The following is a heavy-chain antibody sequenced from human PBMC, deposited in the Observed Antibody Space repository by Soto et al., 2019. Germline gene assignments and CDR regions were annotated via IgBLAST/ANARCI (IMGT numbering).Heavy chain of an antibody. J-gene: IGHJ4*02. CDR3: ARVYDRYYFDY. D-gene: IGHD3-22*01. CDR2: IWYDGSNK. Sequence: GGSLRLSCAASGFTFSSYGMHWVRQAPGKGLEWVAVIWYDGSNKYYADSVKGRFTISRDNSKNTLYLQMNSLRAEDTAVYYCARVYDRYYFDYWGQGTLVTVSS. V-gene: IGHV3-33*01. CDR1: GFTFSSYG.